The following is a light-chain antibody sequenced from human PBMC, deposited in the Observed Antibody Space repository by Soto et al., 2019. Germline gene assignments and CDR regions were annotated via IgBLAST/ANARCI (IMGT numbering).Light chain of an antibody. CDR1: SSNIGTNT. J-gene: IGLJ1*01. V-gene: IGLV1-44*01. Sequence: QSVLTQAPSASGTPGQRVTISCSGSSSNIGTNTVNWYQQLPGTAPKLLIYSNNQRPSGVPDRFSGSKSGTSASLAISGLQSEDEADYYCAAWDDSLNEVFGTGTKVTLL. CDR2: SNN. CDR3: AAWDDSLNEV.